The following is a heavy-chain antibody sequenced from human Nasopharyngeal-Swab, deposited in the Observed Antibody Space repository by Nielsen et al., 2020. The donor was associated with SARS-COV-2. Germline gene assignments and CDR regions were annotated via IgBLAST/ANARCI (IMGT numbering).Heavy chain of an antibody. Sequence: GGSLRLSCAASGFTFSNYRMHWVRQAPGKGLVWVSRITGDGSSLTYADFVKGRFTISTDNAKSTLYLEMNSLRAEDTAVYYCARGRGSSTSMIGYWGQGTLVTVSS. CDR2: ITGDGSSL. CDR1: GFTFSNYR. CDR3: ARGRGSSTSMIGY. J-gene: IGHJ4*02. V-gene: IGHV3-74*03. D-gene: IGHD2/OR15-2a*01.